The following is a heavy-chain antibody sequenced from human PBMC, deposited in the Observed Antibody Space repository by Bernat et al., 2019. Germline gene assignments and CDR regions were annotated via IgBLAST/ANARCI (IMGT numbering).Heavy chain of an antibody. J-gene: IGHJ5*02. V-gene: IGHV1-3*01. CDR3: ARGGGYCSGGSCQGWFDP. CDR2: INAGNGNT. D-gene: IGHD2-15*01. Sequence: QAQLVQSGAEVKKPGASVKVSCKASGYTFTSYAMHWVRQAPGQRLEWMGWINAGNGNTKYSQKFQGRVTITRDTSASTAYMELSSLRSEDTAVYYCARGGGYCSGGSCQGWFDPWGQGTLVTVSS. CDR1: GYTFTSYA.